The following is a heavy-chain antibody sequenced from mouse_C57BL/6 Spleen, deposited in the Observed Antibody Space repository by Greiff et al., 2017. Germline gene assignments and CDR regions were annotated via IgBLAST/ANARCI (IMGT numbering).Heavy chain of an antibody. CDR2: IHPNSGST. CDR3: AREGWLPRGFAY. J-gene: IGHJ3*01. Sequence: QVQLQQPGAELVKPGASVKLSCKASGYTFTSYWMHWVKQRTGQGLEWIGMIHPNSGSTNYNEKFKSKATLTVDKSSSTAYMQLSSLTSEDSAVYYCAREGWLPRGFAYWGQGTLVTVSA. V-gene: IGHV1-64*01. CDR1: GYTFTSYW. D-gene: IGHD2-2*01.